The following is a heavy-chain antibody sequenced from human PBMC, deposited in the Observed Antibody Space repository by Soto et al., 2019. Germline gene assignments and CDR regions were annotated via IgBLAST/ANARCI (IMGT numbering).Heavy chain of an antibody. Sequence: GESLKISCKASGYIFIDYWIGWVRQMPGKGLEWMGIVYPRDSDTRYSPSFQGQVTISADRSTGTAFLQWRSLKASDTALYYCDAFDIWGQGTLVTVSS. J-gene: IGHJ3*02. V-gene: IGHV5-51*01. CDR2: VYPRDSDT. CDR1: GYIFIDYW. CDR3: DAFDI.